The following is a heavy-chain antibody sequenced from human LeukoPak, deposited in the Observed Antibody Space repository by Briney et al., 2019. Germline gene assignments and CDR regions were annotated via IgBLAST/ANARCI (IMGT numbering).Heavy chain of an antibody. V-gene: IGHV3-9*01. Sequence: GGSLRLSCGASGFTFHEKYAMHWVRQAPGKGLEWVSGFSLDSDNVGYADSVRGRFTVSRDRAKNSLYLQMNNLRAEDTAVYYCARYCTNGVCPAYYFDYWGQGTLVTVSS. CDR3: ARYCTNGVCPAYYFDY. CDR1: GFTFHEKYA. J-gene: IGHJ4*02. CDR2: FSLDSDNV. D-gene: IGHD2-8*01.